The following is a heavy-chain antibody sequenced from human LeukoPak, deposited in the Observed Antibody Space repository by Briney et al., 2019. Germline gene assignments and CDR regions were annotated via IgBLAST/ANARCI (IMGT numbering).Heavy chain of an antibody. CDR2: INPNSGGT. V-gene: IGHV1-2*04. CDR1: GYTFTGYY. D-gene: IGHD6-19*01. Sequence: ASVKVSCKASGYTFTGYYMHWVRQAPGQGLEWMGWINPNSGGTNYAQKFQGWATMTRDTSISTAYMELSRLRSDDTAVYYCARDLTYSSGKGAFDYWGQGTLVTVSS. J-gene: IGHJ4*02. CDR3: ARDLTYSSGKGAFDY.